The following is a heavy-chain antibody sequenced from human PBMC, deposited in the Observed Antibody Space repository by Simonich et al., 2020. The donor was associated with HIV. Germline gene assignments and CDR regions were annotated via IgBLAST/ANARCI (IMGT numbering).Heavy chain of an antibody. CDR3: ARDQVASIAVAFDY. J-gene: IGHJ4*02. CDR1: GFTFSSYS. V-gene: IGHV3-21*01. Sequence: VQLVESGGGVVQPGRSLRLSCAASGFTFSSYSMNWVRQAPGKGLEWVSSISSSSSYIYYADSVQGRFTISRDNAKNSLYLQMNSLRAEDTAVYYCARDQVASIAVAFDYWGQGTLVTVSS. CDR2: ISSSSSYI. D-gene: IGHD6-19*01.